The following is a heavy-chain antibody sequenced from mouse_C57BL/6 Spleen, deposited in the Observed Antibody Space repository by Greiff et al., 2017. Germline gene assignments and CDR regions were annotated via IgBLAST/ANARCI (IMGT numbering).Heavy chain of an antibody. V-gene: IGHV5-4*01. D-gene: IGHD4-1*01. CDR1: GFTFSSYA. J-gene: IGHJ3*01. CDR2: ISDGGSYT. CDR3: AREGAGTNWFAY. Sequence: EVQLVESGGGLVKPGGSLKLSCAASGFTFSSYAMSWVRQTPEKRLEWVATISDGGSYTYYPDNVKGRFTTSRDNAKNNLYLQMSHLKSEDTAMYYCAREGAGTNWFAYWGQGTLVTVSA.